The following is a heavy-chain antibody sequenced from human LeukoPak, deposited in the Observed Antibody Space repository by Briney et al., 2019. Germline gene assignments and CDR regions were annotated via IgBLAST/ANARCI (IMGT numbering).Heavy chain of an antibody. J-gene: IGHJ6*02. V-gene: IGHV3-30*14. CDR1: RFTFSNYS. D-gene: IGHD3-22*01. Sequence: GGSLRLSCAASRFTFSNYSMHWVRQAPGKGLEWVAVTSHDVSYQYYADSVKGRFTISRDNSKNTLYLQMNSLRAEDTAVYYCAREYDSSGYPTYYYGMDVWGQGTTVTVSS. CDR2: TSHDVSYQ. CDR3: AREYDSSGYPTYYYGMDV.